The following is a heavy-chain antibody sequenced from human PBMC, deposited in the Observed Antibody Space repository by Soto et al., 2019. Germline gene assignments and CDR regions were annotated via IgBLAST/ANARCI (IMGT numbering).Heavy chain of an antibody. D-gene: IGHD3-16*01. Sequence: EVQLVESGGGSVQPGGSLRLSCAASGFTFSSHWVHWVRQVPGKGLVWLSRINMDGTRTNYADTVNGRLAIFRDNAKNTVYLQMNSLRVEDSAAYYGARGGLGTFLLACWGQGTLVSVS. CDR1: GFTFSSHW. V-gene: IGHV3-74*01. CDR3: ARGGLGTFLLAC. J-gene: IGHJ4*02. CDR2: INMDGTRT.